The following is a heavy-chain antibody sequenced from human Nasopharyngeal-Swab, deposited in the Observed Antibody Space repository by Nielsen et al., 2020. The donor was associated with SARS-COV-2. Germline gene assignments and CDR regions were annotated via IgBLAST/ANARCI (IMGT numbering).Heavy chain of an antibody. J-gene: IGHJ6*03. V-gene: IGHV1-46*01. CDR3: AREDSGSSHLDYYYMDV. CDR1: GYTFTSYY. CDR2: INPSGGNT. D-gene: IGHD1-26*01. Sequence: ASVKVSCKASGYTFTSYYMHWVRQAPGQGLEWMGIINPSGGNTSYAQKFQGRVTMTRDTSTSTVYMELSSLRSEDTAVYYCAREDSGSSHLDYYYMDVWGKGTTVTVSS.